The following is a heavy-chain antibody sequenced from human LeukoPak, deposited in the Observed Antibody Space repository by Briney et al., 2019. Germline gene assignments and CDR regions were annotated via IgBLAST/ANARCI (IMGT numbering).Heavy chain of an antibody. D-gene: IGHD4-23*01. V-gene: IGHV4-31*03. CDR2: IYYSGST. CDR3: ARTGDGGMKN. J-gene: IGHJ4*02. CDR1: GGSISSGGYY. Sequence: SQTLSLTCTVSGGSISSGGYYWSWIRQHPGKGLEWIGYIYYSGSTYYNPSLKSRVTISVDTSKNQFSLKLSSVTAADTAVYYCARTGDGGMKNWGQGTLVTVSS.